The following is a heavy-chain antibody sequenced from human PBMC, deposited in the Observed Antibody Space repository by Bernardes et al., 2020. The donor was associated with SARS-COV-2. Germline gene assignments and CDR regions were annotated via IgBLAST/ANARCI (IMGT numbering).Heavy chain of an antibody. J-gene: IGHJ4*02. Sequence: GGSLRLSCAASGFTFSNYAMSWVRQAPGKGLEWVSSISDAGSGTYYADSVKGRFTISRDNSKNTLYLQMNSLRAEDTAVYYCAKPQWELLNWGQGTLVTVSS. D-gene: IGHD1-26*01. CDR2: ISDAGSGT. CDR1: GFTFSNYA. CDR3: AKPQWELLN. V-gene: IGHV3-23*01.